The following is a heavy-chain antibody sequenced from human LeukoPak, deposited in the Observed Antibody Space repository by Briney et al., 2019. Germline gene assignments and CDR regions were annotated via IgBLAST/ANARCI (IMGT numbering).Heavy chain of an antibody. CDR2: ISSSSTYI. V-gene: IGHV3-21*01. D-gene: IGHD1-14*01. CDR3: VRENHGSFDY. CDR1: GFSFSTYY. J-gene: IGHJ4*02. Sequence: GGSLRLSRAASGFSFSTYYVNWVRQAPGKGLEWVSCISSSSTYIYYSDSVRGRFAISRDNAKNSLYLQMNSLRAEDTAVYYCVRENHGSFDYWGQGSLVTVSS.